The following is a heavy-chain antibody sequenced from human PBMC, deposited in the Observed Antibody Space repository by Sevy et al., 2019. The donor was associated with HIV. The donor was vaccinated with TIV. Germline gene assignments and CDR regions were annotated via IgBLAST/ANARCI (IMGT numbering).Heavy chain of an antibody. Sequence: ASVKVSCKASGGTFSSYAISWVRQAPGQGLEWMGGIIPIFGTANYAQKFQGRVTITADESTSTAYMELRSLRSDDTAVYYCARAPSGSQGPGQYFHHWGQGTLVTVSS. J-gene: IGHJ1*01. CDR1: GGTFSSYA. CDR3: ARAPSGSQGPGQYFHH. V-gene: IGHV1-69*13. D-gene: IGHD1-26*01. CDR2: IIPIFGTA.